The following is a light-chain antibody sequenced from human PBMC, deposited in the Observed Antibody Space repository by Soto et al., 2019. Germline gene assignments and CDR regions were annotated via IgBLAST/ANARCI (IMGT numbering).Light chain of an antibody. CDR1: SSDVGGYNY. V-gene: IGLV2-14*01. J-gene: IGLJ7*01. CDR3: SSYTSSSIPV. CDR2: DVS. Sequence: QSARTQPASVSGSPGHSITDSCTGTSSDVGGYNYVSWYQQHPGKAPKLMIYDVSNRPSGVSNRFSGSKSGNTASLTISGLQAEDEAEYYCSSYTSSSIPVFGGATKLTVL.